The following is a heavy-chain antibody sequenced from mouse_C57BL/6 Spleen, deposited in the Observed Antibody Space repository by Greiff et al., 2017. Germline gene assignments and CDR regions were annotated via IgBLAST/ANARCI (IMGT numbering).Heavy chain of an antibody. CDR2: IYPGSGST. Sequence: QVQLQQPGAELVKPGASVKMSCKASGYTFTSYWITWVKQRPGQGLEWIGDIYPGSGSTNYNEKFKSKATLTVDKSSSTAYMQLSSLTSEDSAVYYCARFYYYFDYWGQGTTLTVSS. CDR1: GYTFTSYW. CDR3: ARFYYYFDY. J-gene: IGHJ2*01. V-gene: IGHV1-55*01. D-gene: IGHD2-1*01.